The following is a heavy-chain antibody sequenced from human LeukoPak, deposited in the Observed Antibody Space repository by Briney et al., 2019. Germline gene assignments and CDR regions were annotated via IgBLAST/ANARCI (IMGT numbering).Heavy chain of an antibody. V-gene: IGHV3-30*02. D-gene: IGHD1-26*01. CDR1: GFTFSSYG. CDR2: IRYDGSNK. CDR3: AKGSGSYKDWFDY. J-gene: IGHJ4*02. Sequence: GGSLRLSCAASGFTFSSYGMHWVRQAPGKGLEWVACIRYDGSNKYYADSVKGRFTISRDNSKNTLYLQMNSLRAEDTAVYYCAKGSGSYKDWFDYWGQGTLVTVSS.